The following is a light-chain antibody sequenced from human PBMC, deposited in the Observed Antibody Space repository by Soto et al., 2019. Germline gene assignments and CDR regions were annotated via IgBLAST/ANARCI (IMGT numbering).Light chain of an antibody. CDR2: GNS. CDR3: QSYDSSLSVVV. Sequence: QAVVTQPPSVSGAPGQRVTISCTRSSSNIGAGYDVHWYQQLPGTAPKLLIYGNSNRPSGVPDRFSGSKSGTSASLAITGLQAEDEADYYCQSYDSSLSVVVFGGGTKLTVL. J-gene: IGLJ2*01. V-gene: IGLV1-40*01. CDR1: SSNIGAGYD.